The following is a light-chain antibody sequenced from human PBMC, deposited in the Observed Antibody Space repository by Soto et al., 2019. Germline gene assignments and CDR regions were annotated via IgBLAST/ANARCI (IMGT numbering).Light chain of an antibody. CDR1: RSNIGSNL. J-gene: IGLJ3*02. Sequence: QSVLTQPPSASGTPGQRVSISCSGGRSNIGSNLVSWYQQLPGTAPKLLLYFNDQRPSGVPDRFSGSKSGTSASLAVSELQSEDEADYFCASLDDSLKGVLFGGGTELTVL. V-gene: IGLV1-44*01. CDR2: FND. CDR3: ASLDDSLKGVL.